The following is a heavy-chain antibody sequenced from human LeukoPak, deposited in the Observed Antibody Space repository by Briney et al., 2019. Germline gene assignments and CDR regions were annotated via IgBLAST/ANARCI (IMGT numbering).Heavy chain of an antibody. CDR2: ISAYNGNT. CDR1: GYTFTSYG. CDR3: AREGRDGYNYAY. Sequence: ASVKVSCKASGYTFTSYGISWVRQAPGQGLEWMGWISAYNGNTNYAQKLQGRVTMTTDTSTSTAYMELRGLRSDDPAVYYCAREGRDGYNYAYWGQGTLVTVSS. D-gene: IGHD5-24*01. J-gene: IGHJ4*02. V-gene: IGHV1-18*01.